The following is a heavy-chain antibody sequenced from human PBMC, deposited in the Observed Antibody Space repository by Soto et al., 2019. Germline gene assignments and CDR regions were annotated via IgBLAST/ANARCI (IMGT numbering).Heavy chain of an antibody. CDR1: GFTVSSNY. J-gene: IGHJ4*02. D-gene: IGHD1-1*01. Sequence: EVQLVESGGGLVQPGGSLRLSCAASGFTVSSNYMTWVRQAPGKGLEWVSVIYSGGSTYYADSVKGRFTISRDRSKNTLYLQMNSLRAEDTAVYYCARVGYPYYFDYWGQGTLVTVSS. V-gene: IGHV3-66*01. CDR2: IYSGGST. CDR3: ARVGYPYYFDY.